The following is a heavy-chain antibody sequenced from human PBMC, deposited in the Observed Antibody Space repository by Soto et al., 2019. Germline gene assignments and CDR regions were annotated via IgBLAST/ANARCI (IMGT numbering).Heavy chain of an antibody. CDR2: IYYSGST. V-gene: IGHV4-39*01. Sequence: SETLSLTCTVSGGSISSSSYYWGWIRQPPGKGLEWIGSIYYSGSTYYNPSLKSRVTISVDTSKNQFSLKLSSVTAADTAVYYCARPVLRYFDWLLLDPPRAPMDVWGKGTTVTVSS. CDR1: GGSISSSSYY. CDR3: ARPVLRYFDWLLLDPPRAPMDV. D-gene: IGHD3-9*01. J-gene: IGHJ6*03.